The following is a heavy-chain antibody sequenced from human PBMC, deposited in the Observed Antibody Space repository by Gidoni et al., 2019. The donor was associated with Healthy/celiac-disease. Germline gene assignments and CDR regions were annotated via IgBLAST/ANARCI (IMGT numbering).Heavy chain of an antibody. V-gene: IGHV4-30-2*01. CDR2: IYHSGST. CDR3: ARTTVANGLWYFDL. J-gene: IGHJ2*01. Sequence: QLQLQESGSELVKPSQTLSLTCAVSGGSISSGGYSWSWIRQPPGKGLEWIGYIYHSGSTYYNPSLKSRVTISVDRSKNQFSLKLSSVTAADTAVYYCARTTVANGLWYFDLWGRGTLVTVSS. CDR1: GGSISSGGYS. D-gene: IGHD4-17*01.